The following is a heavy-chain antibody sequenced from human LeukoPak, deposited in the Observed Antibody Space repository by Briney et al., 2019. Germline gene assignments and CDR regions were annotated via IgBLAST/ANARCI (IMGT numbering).Heavy chain of an antibody. J-gene: IGHJ5*02. CDR1: GFTFSDYW. V-gene: IGHV3-7*01. D-gene: IGHD2-21*01. Sequence: PGGSLRLSCAASGFTFSDYWMMWVRQAPGKGLEWVAQVSVDGSEKYYVDSVRGRFTISRDNAKNSLDLQMNTLRVDDTAVYYCVRDVTRGGDLDHWGQGTLVTVSS. CDR3: VRDVTRGGDLDH. CDR2: VSVDGSEK.